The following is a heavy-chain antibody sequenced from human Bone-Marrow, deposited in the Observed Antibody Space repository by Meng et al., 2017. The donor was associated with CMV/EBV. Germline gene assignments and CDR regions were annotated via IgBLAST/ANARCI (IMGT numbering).Heavy chain of an antibody. CDR2: INPNSGGT. CDR1: GYTFTGYY. D-gene: IGHD2-2*01. J-gene: IGHJ5*02. V-gene: IGHV1-2*02. Sequence: QVQRGQSGAEVKKPGASGKVSCKASGYTFTGYYMHWVRQAPGQGLEWMGWINPNSGGTNYAQKFQGRVTMTRDTSISTAYMELSRLRSDDTAVYYCARGAVVPAAIGDLTRNWFDPWGQGTLVTVSS. CDR3: ARGAVVPAAIGDLTRNWFDP.